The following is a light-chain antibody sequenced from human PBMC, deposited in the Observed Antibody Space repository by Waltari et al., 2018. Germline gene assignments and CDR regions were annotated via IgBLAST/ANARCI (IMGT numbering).Light chain of an antibody. CDR1: TNIRGGYNF. CDR2: NAN. CDR3: SSYTSRITAI. J-gene: IGLJ2*01. Sequence: QSPLPPPSAAAAPRRRSTTSSSPGTTNIRGGYNFPSYYQQPPAQAPILIFYNANRRPSVLDHRSSGSKSGNTASLTISRLQAEDEADYYRSSYTSRITAIFGGGTKLTVL. V-gene: IGLV2-14*03.